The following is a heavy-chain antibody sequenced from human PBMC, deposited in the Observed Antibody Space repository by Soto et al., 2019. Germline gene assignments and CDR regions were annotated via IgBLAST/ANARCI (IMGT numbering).Heavy chain of an antibody. CDR3: AKDDNNYWSGYYAN. CDR2: ISWDSGIR. J-gene: IGHJ4*02. V-gene: IGHV3-9*01. Sequence: GWSPRLSCSASGFTFTDHAMHWVRQAPGKGLEWVSSISWDSGIREYADSVKGRFTISRDNAKNSLYLEMDSLRADDTALYYWAKDDNNYWSGYYANWGQGTRVTVSS. D-gene: IGHD3-3*01. CDR1: GFTFTDHA.